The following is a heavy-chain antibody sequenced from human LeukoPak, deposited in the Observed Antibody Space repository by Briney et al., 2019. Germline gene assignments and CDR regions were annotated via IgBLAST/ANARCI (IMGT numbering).Heavy chain of an antibody. CDR1: GFTFSSYG. CDR3: AKDYYDSSGYADPYYFDY. CDR2: ISYDGSNK. V-gene: IGHV3-30*18. J-gene: IGHJ4*02. Sequence: GGSLRLSCAASGFTFSSYGMPWVRQAPGKGLEWVAVISYDGSNKYYADSVKGRFTISRDNSKNTLYLQMNSLRAEDTAVYYCAKDYYDSSGYADPYYFDYWGQGTLVTVSS. D-gene: IGHD3-22*01.